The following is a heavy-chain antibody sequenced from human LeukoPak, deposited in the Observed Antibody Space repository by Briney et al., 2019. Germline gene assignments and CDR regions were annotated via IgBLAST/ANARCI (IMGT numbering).Heavy chain of an antibody. V-gene: IGHV4-39*07. CDR1: GGSTSSSSYY. CDR3: ARGSLGYSYGH. CDR2: IYYSGTT. Sequence: PSETLSLTCTVSGGSTSSSSYYWGWIRQPPGKGLEWIGNIYYSGTTYYNPSLKSRVTISVDKSKNQFSLKLSSVTAADTAVYYCARGSLGYSYGHWGQGTLVTVSS. J-gene: IGHJ4*02. D-gene: IGHD5-18*01.